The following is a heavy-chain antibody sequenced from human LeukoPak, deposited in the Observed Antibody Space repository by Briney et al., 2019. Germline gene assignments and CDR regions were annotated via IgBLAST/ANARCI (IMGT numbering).Heavy chain of an antibody. CDR1: GGSFSGYY. D-gene: IGHD5-12*01. J-gene: IGHJ4*02. V-gene: IGHV4-34*01. CDR3: GQRGYSGYDNPYYFDY. Sequence: SETLSLTCAVYGGSFSGYYWSWIRQPPGKGLEWIGEINHSGSTNYNPSLKSRVTISVDTSKNQFSLKLSSVTAADTAVYYCGQRGYSGYDNPYYFDYWGQGTLVTVSS. CDR2: INHSGST.